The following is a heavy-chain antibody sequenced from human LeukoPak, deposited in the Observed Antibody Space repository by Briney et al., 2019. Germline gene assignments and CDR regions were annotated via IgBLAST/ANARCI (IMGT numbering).Heavy chain of an antibody. J-gene: IGHJ6*03. CDR3: ARRYRVYYYYMDV. CDR1: GGSIISTTYS. D-gene: IGHD2-2*01. V-gene: IGHV4-39*07. Sequence: PSETLSLTCSVSGGSIISTTYSWGWSRQPPGKGLEWIGEINHSGSTNYNPSLKSRVTISVDTSKNQFSLKLSSVTAADTAVYYCARRYRVYYYYMDVWGKGTTVTVSS. CDR2: INHSGST.